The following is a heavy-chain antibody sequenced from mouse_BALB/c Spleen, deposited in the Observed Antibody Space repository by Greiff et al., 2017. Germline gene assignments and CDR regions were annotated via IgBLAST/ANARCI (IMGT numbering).Heavy chain of an antibody. CDR3: ANYGNYVGWYFDV. CDR1: GYTFTSYW. V-gene: IGHV1-69*02. Sequence: QVQLKQPGAELVKPGASVKLSCKASGYTFTSYWMHWVKQRPGQGLEWIGEIDPSDSYTNYNQKFKGKATLTVDKSSSTAYMQLSSLTSEDSAVYYCANYGNYVGWYFDVWGAGTTVTVSS. J-gene: IGHJ1*01. D-gene: IGHD2-1*01. CDR2: IDPSDSYT.